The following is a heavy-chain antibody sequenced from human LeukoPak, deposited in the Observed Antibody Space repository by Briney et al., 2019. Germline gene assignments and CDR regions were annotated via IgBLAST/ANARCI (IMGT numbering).Heavy chain of an antibody. J-gene: IGHJ4*02. D-gene: IGHD5-24*01. CDR3: ARVSLEMRIARNFDY. Sequence: GESLKISCKGSEYSFSSYWIGWVRQVPGKGLEWMGIIYPGDSDTRYSPSFRGQVTISADKSISTAYLQWGSLKASDTAMYYCARVSLEMRIARNFDYWGQGTLVTVSS. CDR2: IYPGDSDT. V-gene: IGHV5-51*01. CDR1: EYSFSSYW.